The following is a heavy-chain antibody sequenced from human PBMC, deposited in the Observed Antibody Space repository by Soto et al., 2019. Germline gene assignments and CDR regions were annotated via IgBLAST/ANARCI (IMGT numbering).Heavy chain of an antibody. V-gene: IGHV3-48*01. Sequence: GGSLRLSCAASGFTFSSYSMNWVRQAPGKGLEWVSYISSSSSTIYYADSVKGRFTISRDNAKNSLYLQMNSLRAEDTAVYYCARYSRIAAAGGSFDPWGQGTLVTVSS. D-gene: IGHD6-13*01. CDR1: GFTFSSYS. J-gene: IGHJ5*02. CDR2: ISSSSSTI. CDR3: ARYSRIAAAGGSFDP.